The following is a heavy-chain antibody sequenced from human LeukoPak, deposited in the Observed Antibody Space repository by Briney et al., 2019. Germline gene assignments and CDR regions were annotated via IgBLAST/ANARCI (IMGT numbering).Heavy chain of an antibody. D-gene: IGHD6-13*01. V-gene: IGHV3-21*01. CDR1: GFTFSSYS. CDR2: ISSSSSYI. J-gene: IGHJ4*02. Sequence: GGSLRLSCAASGFTFSSYSMNWVRQAPGKGLEWVSSISSSSSYIYYAVSVKGRFTISRDNAKNSLYLQMNSLRAEDTAVYYCARDQLAAAGNYFDYWGQGTLVTVSS. CDR3: ARDQLAAAGNYFDY.